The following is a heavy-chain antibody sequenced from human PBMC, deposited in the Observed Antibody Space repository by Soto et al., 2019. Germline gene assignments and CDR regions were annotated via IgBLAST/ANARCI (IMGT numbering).Heavy chain of an antibody. J-gene: IGHJ6*02. Sequence: ASVKVSCKTSGYTFTSYDINWVRQATGQGLECMGWINPNSGNTGSAQKFQGRVTTTRNTSISTAYMELSSLRSEYMAVYYCAREPATNYDYYGMDVWGQGTTVTVSS. V-gene: IGHV1-8*01. D-gene: IGHD3-3*01. CDR2: INPNSGNT. CDR1: GYTFTSYD. CDR3: AREPATNYDYYGMDV.